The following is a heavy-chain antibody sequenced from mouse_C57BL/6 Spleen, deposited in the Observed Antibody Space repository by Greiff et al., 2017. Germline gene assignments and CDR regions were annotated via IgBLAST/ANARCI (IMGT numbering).Heavy chain of an antibody. CDR1: GYTFTSYW. V-gene: IGHV1-72*01. J-gene: IGHJ2*01. Sequence: QVQLKESGAELVKPGASVKLSCKASGYTFTSYWMHWVKQRPGRGLEWIGRFDPNSGGTKYNEKFKSKATLTVDKPSSTAYMQLSSLTSEDSAVYYCARAIPRFWDFAYWGQGTTLTVSS. D-gene: IGHD2-12*01. CDR3: ARAIPRFWDFAY. CDR2: FDPNSGGT.